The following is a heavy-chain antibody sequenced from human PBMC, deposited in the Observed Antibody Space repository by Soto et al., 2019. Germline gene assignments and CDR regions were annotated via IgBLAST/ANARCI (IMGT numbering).Heavy chain of an antibody. CDR1: GFTFSSFG. CDR2: ISYDGSNK. V-gene: IGHV3-30*18. CDR3: AKGSTSSAYSSLDY. D-gene: IGHD3-22*01. J-gene: IGHJ4*02. Sequence: QVQLVESGGGVVQPGRSLRLSCAASGFTFSSFGIHWVRQAPGKGLEWVAVISYDGSNKDYTNSVKGRFTSSRDNSKNTLDLPMDSLRTEDTAVYYGAKGSTSSAYSSLDYWGQGTLVTVSS.